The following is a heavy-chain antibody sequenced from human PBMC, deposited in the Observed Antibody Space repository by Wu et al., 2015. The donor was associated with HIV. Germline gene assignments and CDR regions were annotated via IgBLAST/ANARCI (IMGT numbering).Heavy chain of an antibody. Sequence: QVQLVQSGAEVKKPGSSVNVSCQAFGGTFSGYAVNWVRQAPGQGLEWMGGIIPVFGTTSYAQKFRGRATITTDASTNTAYMELTGLRSADTAVYYCAGGILVRGSERWFDPGAREPWSPSPQ. CDR3: AGGILVRGSERWFDP. J-gene: IGHJ5*02. CDR2: IIPVFGTT. D-gene: IGHD6-25*01. V-gene: IGHV1-69*05. CDR1: GGTFSGYA.